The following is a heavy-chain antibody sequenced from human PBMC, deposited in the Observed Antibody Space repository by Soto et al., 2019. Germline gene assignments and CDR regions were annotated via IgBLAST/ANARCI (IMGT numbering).Heavy chain of an antibody. J-gene: IGHJ4*02. CDR3: ATTVNTLGLDS. CDR1: GYSFTNTW. V-gene: IGHV5-51*01. D-gene: IGHD4-17*01. CDR2: IFPGDSDS. Sequence: PGESLKISCKSSGYSFTNTWIGWVRQMPGKGLEWMGAIFPGDSDSKYSPSFEGHVTITADKSITTAYLQWSSLKASDTAVYYCATTVNTLGLDSWGQGTLVTVSS.